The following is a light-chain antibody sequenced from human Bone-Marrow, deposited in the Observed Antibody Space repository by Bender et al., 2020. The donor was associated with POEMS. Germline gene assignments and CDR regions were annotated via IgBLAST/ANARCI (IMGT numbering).Light chain of an antibody. CDR1: SSDVGGYPY. J-gene: IGLJ2*01. V-gene: IGLV2-8*01. Sequence: QSALTQPPSASGSPGQSVTISCTGTSSDVGGYPYVSWYQQHPGKAPKLMIYEVFKRPSGVPDRFSGSKSGNTASLTVSGLRADDEAIYYCSAYAGRVVFGGGTKLTVL. CDR3: SAYAGRVV. CDR2: EVF.